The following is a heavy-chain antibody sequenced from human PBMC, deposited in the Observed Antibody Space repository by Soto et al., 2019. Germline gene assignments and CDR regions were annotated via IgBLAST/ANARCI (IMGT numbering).Heavy chain of an antibody. V-gene: IGHV3-30*18. CDR3: ANDALVAGYFDY. CDR1: GFTFSSYG. J-gene: IGHJ4*02. CDR2: ISYDGSNK. D-gene: IGHD6-19*01. Sequence: RGSLRLSCAASGFTFSSYGMHWVRQAPGKGLEWVAVISYDGSNKYYADPVKGRFTISRDNSKNTLYLQMNSLRAEDTAVYYCANDALVAGYFDYWGQGTLVTVYS.